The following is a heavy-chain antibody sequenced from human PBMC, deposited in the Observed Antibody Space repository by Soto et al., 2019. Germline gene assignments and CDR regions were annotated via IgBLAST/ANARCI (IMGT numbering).Heavy chain of an antibody. J-gene: IGHJ3*02. CDR2: ISGSGGST. V-gene: IGHV3-23*01. CDR1: GFTFSSYA. CDR3: AKDIRSSSWYEADAFDI. D-gene: IGHD6-13*01. Sequence: PGGSLRLSCAASGFTFSSYAMSWVRQAPGKGLEWVSAISGSGGSTYYADSVKGRFTISRDNSKNTLYLQMNSLRAEDTAVYYCAKDIRSSSWYEADAFDIWGQGTMVTVSS.